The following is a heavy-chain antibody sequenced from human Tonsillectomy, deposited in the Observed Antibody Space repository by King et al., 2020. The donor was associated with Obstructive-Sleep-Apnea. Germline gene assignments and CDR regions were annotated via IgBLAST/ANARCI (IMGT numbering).Heavy chain of an antibody. D-gene: IGHD3-10*01. J-gene: IGHJ4*02. CDR3: ATLWFGESFFDY. CDR2: ISKSGGT. CDR1: GDSISSRY. Sequence: VQLQESGPGLVKPSETLSLTCNVSGDSISSRYWSWLRPPPGKGLEWIGYISKSGGTNYNPSLKSRVTISVDTSKNQFSLRLSSVTATDTAVYYCATLWFGESFFDYWGQGTPVSVSS. V-gene: IGHV4-59*11.